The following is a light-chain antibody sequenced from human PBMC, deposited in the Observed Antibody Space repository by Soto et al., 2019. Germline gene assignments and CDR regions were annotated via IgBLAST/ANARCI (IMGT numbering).Light chain of an antibody. J-gene: IGKJ4*01. CDR1: QSVSSY. CDR3: QQRSNWPLT. Sequence: EIVSTQSPATLSLSPGERATLSCRASQSVSSYLAWYQQKSGQAPRLLIYDASNRATGIPARFSGSGSGTDFTLTISSLEPEDFAVYYCQQRSNWPLTFGGGTKVEIK. CDR2: DAS. V-gene: IGKV3-11*01.